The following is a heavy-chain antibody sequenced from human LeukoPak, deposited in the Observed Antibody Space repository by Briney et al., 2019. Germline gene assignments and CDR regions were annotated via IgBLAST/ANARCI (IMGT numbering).Heavy chain of an antibody. Sequence: GGSLRLSCAASGFNFGTHWMTWVRQAPGKGLECVATIKRDGSEKYYVDSVKGRFTISRDNAKNLLYLQMNSLRAEDTAVYYCGTGWAVDFWGQGTLVTVSS. J-gene: IGHJ4*02. CDR2: IKRDGSEK. D-gene: IGHD5-24*01. CDR3: GTGWAVDF. V-gene: IGHV3-7*01. CDR1: GFNFGTHW.